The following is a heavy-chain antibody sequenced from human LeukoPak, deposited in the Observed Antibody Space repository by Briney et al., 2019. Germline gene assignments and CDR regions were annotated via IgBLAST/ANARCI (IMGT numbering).Heavy chain of an antibody. CDR3: AIIDYGGKDFDY. CDR1: GGSISSYY. V-gene: IGHV4-59*08. Sequence: PSETLSLTCTVSGGSISSYYWSWIRQPPGKGLEWIGYIYYSGSTNYNPSLKSRVTISVDASKNQFSLKLSSVTAADTAVYYCAIIDYGGKDFDYWGQGTLVTVSS. J-gene: IGHJ4*02. D-gene: IGHD4-23*01. CDR2: IYYSGST.